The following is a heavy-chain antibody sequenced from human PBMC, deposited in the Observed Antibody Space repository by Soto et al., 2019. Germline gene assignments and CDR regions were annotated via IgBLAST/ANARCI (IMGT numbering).Heavy chain of an antibody. Sequence: EVQLLESGGGLVQPGGSLRLSCAASGFTFSSYAMSWVRQAPGKGLEWVSGISGSGGSTYYADSVKGRFTISRDNSKNKLYLHMNSLRAEDTAVYYCAKIIVAGTFWVGGYYGMEVWGQGTTVTVSS. CDR1: GFTFSSYA. CDR3: AKIIVAGTFWVGGYYGMEV. D-gene: IGHD6-19*01. CDR2: ISGSGGST. V-gene: IGHV3-23*01. J-gene: IGHJ6*02.